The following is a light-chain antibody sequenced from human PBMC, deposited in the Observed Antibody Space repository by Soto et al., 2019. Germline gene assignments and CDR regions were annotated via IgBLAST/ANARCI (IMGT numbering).Light chain of an antibody. Sequence: VSTQYANCLPLAPLDISSTSCRASQSVGSRVAWYQQKFGQPPRLLIYETSTRANGIPARFSGSGSGTDFTLTISRLEPEDFAVCYCQQYDSSPVTFGQGTRLEIK. CDR1: QSVGSR. CDR2: ETS. V-gene: IGKV3-20*01. CDR3: QQYDSSPVT. J-gene: IGKJ5*01.